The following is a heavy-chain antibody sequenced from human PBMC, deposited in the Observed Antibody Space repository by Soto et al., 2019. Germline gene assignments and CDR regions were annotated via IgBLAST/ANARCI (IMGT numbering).Heavy chain of an antibody. Sequence: SETLSLTCAVYGGSFSGYYWSWIRQPPGKGLEWIGEINHSGSTNYNPSLKSRVTISVDTSKNQFSLKLSSVTAADTAVYYCARVLGMVRVDYWGQGTLVTVSS. CDR3: ARVLGMVRVDY. J-gene: IGHJ4*02. V-gene: IGHV4-34*01. CDR1: GGSFSGYY. CDR2: INHSGST. D-gene: IGHD7-27*01.